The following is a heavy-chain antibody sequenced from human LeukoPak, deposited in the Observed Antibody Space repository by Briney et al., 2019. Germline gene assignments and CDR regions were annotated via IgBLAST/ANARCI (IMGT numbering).Heavy chain of an antibody. CDR1: GGSISRGDYY. V-gene: IGHV4-30-4*01. J-gene: IGHJ4*02. Sequence: SETLSLTCTVSGGSISRGDYYWSWIRQPPGKGPEWIGYIYHTGSTDCNPSLRSRVTISVDTSKNQFSLKLGSVTAADTAVYYCARAHYFDYWGQGTLVTVSS. CDR2: IYHTGST. CDR3: ARAHYFDY.